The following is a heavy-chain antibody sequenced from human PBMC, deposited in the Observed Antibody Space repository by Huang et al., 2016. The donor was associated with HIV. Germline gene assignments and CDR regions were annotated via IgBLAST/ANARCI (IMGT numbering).Heavy chain of an antibody. V-gene: IGHV1-18*04. J-gene: IGHJ3*01. CDR2: ISAYNGKT. D-gene: IGHD1-1*01. Sequence: HVQVVQSGAEVKKPGASVKVSCKASGYIFTNYGISWVRQAPGQGLEGMEWISAYNGKTNYAQNLQGRVTLTTHTSTTTAYMELRNLTSDDTAVYYCARDTGEWESRAFDVWGQGTMVTVSS. CDR3: ARDTGEWESRAFDV. CDR1: GYIFTNYG.